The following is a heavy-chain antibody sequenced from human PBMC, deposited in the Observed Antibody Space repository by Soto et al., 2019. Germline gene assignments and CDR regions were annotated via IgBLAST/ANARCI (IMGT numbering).Heavy chain of an antibody. CDR3: AKDQWFYDNVWGSLRYPYYFDL. CDR2: VTGSGESA. J-gene: IGHJ4*02. D-gene: IGHD3-16*01. Sequence: GESLKISCGGSGFTFSSYAMSWVRQAPGKGLEWVSGVTGSGESAYYADSVKGRFSISRDNSKKTLYLQMESLRAEDTAVYFCAKDQWFYDNVWGSLRYPYYFDLWGQGTLVTVSS. CDR1: GFTFSSYA. V-gene: IGHV3-23*01.